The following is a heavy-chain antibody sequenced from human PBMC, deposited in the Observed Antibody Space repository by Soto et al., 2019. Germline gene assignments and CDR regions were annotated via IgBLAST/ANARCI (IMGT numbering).Heavy chain of an antibody. CDR1: GFTFSSYS. J-gene: IGHJ4*02. D-gene: IGHD5-12*01. CDR2: ISSSSSYI. Sequence: GGSLRLSCAASGFTFSSYSMNWVRQAPGKGLEWVSSISSSSSYIYYADSVKGRFTISRDNAKNSLYLQMNSLRAEDTAVYYCARWAHVRDGYNKPLDYWGQGTLVTVSS. V-gene: IGHV3-21*01. CDR3: ARWAHVRDGYNKPLDY.